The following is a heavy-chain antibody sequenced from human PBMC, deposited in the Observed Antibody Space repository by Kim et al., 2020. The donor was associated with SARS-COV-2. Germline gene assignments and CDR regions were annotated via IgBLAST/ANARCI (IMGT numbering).Heavy chain of an antibody. V-gene: IGHV4-34*01. CDR3: ARGRGLTIFGVVPYYFDY. CDR2: INHSGST. CDR1: GGSFSGYY. J-gene: IGHJ4*02. Sequence: SETLSLTCAVYGGSFSGYYWSWIRQPPGKGLEWIGEINHSGSTNYNPSLKSRVTISVDTSKNQFSLKLSSVTAADTAVYYCARGRGLTIFGVVPYYFDYWGQGTLVTVSS. D-gene: IGHD3-3*01.